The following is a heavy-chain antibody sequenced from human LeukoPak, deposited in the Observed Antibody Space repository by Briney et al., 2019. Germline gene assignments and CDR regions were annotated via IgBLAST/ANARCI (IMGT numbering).Heavy chain of an antibody. Sequence: ASVKVSCKASGYTFTSYYMHWMRQAPGQGPEWMGIINPRGGSTDYAQKFQGRITMTRDTSISTAYMELSRLRSDDTAVYYCARDRDYGSGSTYYYYMDVWGKGTTVTVSS. CDR3: ARDRDYGSGSTYYYYMDV. D-gene: IGHD3-10*01. CDR2: INPRGGST. J-gene: IGHJ6*03. CDR1: GYTFTSYY. V-gene: IGHV1-46*01.